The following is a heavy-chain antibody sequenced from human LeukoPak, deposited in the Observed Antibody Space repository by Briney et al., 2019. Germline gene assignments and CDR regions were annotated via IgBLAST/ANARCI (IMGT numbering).Heavy chain of an antibody. Sequence: GGSLRLSCAASGFTFSSYGMHWVRQAPGKGLEWVAVISYDGSNKYYADSVKGRFTISRDNSKNTLYLQMNSLRAEDTAVYYCAKDSLSWGWLRWGYFDYWGQGTLVTVSS. D-gene: IGHD4-23*01. CDR2: ISYDGSNK. V-gene: IGHV3-30*18. CDR1: GFTFSSYG. J-gene: IGHJ4*02. CDR3: AKDSLSWGWLRWGYFDY.